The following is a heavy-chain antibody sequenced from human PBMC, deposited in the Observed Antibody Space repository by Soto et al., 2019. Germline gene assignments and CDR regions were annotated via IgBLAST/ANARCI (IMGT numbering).Heavy chain of an antibody. V-gene: IGHV3-11*06. CDR2: ISPKSTYR. J-gene: IGHJ4*02. CDR3: TRGGGGGLFEH. D-gene: IGHD2-21*01. Sequence: GGSLRLSCATSGFPFSDYYMSWIRQAPGKGLEWLSHISPKSTYRNYADSVKGRFTISRDNTKSSLFLQMNSLGVEDTAVYYCTRGGGGGLFEHWGQGVLVTVS. CDR1: GFPFSDYY.